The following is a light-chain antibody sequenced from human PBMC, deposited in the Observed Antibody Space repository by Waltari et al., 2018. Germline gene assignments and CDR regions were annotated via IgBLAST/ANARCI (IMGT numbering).Light chain of an antibody. CDR1: QILGSQ. CDR2: DVY. CDR3: QQRSEWPIT. Sequence: DIVLTQSPVTLSVSPGERVTLACRSSQILGSQLAWYQQNAGQAPRLLIHDVYNRAAGIPARFSGSGSGTDFSLTINSPEPEDSAVYFCQQRSEWPITFGGGTKVEIK. J-gene: IGKJ4*01. V-gene: IGKV3-11*01.